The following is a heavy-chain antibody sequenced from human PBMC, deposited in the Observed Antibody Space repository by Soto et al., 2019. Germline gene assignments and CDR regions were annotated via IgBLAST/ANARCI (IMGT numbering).Heavy chain of an antibody. CDR1: GFTFSSYA. CDR3: ARGTCGGSCYGFDY. J-gene: IGHJ4*02. V-gene: IGHV3-30-3*01. CDR2: ISYDGSNK. D-gene: IGHD2-15*01. Sequence: PGGSLRLSCAASGFTFSSYAMHWVRQAPGKGLEWVAVISYDGSNKYYADSVKGRFTISRDNSKNTLYLQMNSLRAEDTAVYYCARGTCGGSCYGFDYWGQGTLVTVSS.